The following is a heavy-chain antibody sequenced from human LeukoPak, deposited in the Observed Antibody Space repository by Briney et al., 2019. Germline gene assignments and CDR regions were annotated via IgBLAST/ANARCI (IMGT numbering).Heavy chain of an antibody. V-gene: IGHV4-59*11. CDR2: IYYSVST. J-gene: IGHJ4*02. CDR3: AREWAGRGRSFDY. CDR1: GGSISSHY. Sequence: SETLSLTCTVSGGSISSHYWSWIRQPPGKGLEWIGYIYYSVSTNYNPSLKSRVTISVDTSKNQFSLKLSSVTAADTAVYYCAREWAGRGRSFDYWGQGTLVTVSS. D-gene: IGHD1-26*01.